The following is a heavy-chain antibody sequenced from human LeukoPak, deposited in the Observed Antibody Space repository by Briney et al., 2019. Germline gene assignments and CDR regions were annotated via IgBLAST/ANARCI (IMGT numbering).Heavy chain of an antibody. V-gene: IGHV4-39*07. D-gene: IGHD4/OR15-4a*01. CDR1: GGSISSSSYY. J-gene: IGHJ3*02. Sequence: SETLSLTCTVSGGSISSSSYYWGWIRQPPGKGLEWIGSIYYSGSTYYNPSLKSRVTISVDTSKNQFSLKLSSVTAADTAVYYCANDDYEPHGAFDIWGQGTMVTVSS. CDR3: ANDDYEPHGAFDI. CDR2: IYYSGST.